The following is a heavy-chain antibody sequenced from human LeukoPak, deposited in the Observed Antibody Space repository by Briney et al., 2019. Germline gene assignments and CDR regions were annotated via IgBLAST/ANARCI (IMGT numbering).Heavy chain of an antibody. CDR2: ISSSSRYI. Sequence: GGSLRLSCAASGFTFSSYNMNWVRQAPGKGLEWVSSISSSSRYIYYTDSVKGRFTISRDNAKNSLYLQVNSLRAEDTAVYYCARDLSVGSKPDLGFDYWGQGTLVTVSS. V-gene: IGHV3-21*01. D-gene: IGHD1-26*01. J-gene: IGHJ4*02. CDR1: GFTFSSYN. CDR3: ARDLSVGSKPDLGFDY.